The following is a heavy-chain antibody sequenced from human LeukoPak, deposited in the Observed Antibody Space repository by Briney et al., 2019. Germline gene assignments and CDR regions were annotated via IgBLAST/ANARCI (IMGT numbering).Heavy chain of an antibody. CDR2: VSYTGDA. CDR3: ARGWNYGDY. CDR1: AAAISSYY. D-gene: IGHD3-3*01. V-gene: IGHV4-59*01. Sequence: SETLSLTCTVPAAAISSYYWSWIRQPPGKGLEWIGYVSYTGDASQNPSLRGRVTMSVDTSNNQVSLELSSVTAADTAVYYCARGWNYGDYWGQGTLVTVSS. J-gene: IGHJ4*02.